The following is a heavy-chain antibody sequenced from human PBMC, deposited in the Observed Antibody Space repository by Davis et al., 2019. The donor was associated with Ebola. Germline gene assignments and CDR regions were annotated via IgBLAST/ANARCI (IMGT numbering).Heavy chain of an antibody. V-gene: IGHV3-23*01. CDR3: AKDQIRFSDY. CDR2: ISGSGGRT. D-gene: IGHD3-3*01. Sequence: GGSLRLSCVASGLSLSTYAMTWVRQAPGKGLEWVSAISGSGGRTNYADSVKGRFTISRDNAENTLYLQMNSLRAEDTAVYYCAKDQIRFSDYWGQGTLVTVSS. CDR1: GLSLSTYA. J-gene: IGHJ4*02.